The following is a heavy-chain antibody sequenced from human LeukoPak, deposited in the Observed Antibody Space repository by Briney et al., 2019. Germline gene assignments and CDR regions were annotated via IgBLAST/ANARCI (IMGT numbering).Heavy chain of an antibody. Sequence: PEGSLRLSCAASGFTFTNYWMHWVRQAPGKGLEWVSRINSDGISTTYADAVKGRFTISRDNAMNTVYLQMKSLTAEDTAVYYCAGSGNFHAYYFDLWGQGTLVTVSS. CDR1: GFTFTNYW. J-gene: IGHJ4*02. V-gene: IGHV3-74*01. CDR3: AGSGNFHAYYFDL. CDR2: INSDGIST. D-gene: IGHD1-26*01.